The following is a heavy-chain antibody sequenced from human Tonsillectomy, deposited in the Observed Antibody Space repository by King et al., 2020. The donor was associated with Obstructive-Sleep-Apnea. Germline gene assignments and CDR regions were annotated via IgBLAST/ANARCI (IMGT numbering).Heavy chain of an antibody. V-gene: IGHV1-2*02. J-gene: IGHJ4*02. CDR3: ARDSEGDGYNYGVYY. CDR2: INPNSGGT. CDR1: GYTFTGYY. Sequence: QLVQSGAEVKKPGASVKVSCKASGYTFTGYYMHWVRQAPGQGLEWMGWINPNSGGTNYAQKFQGRVTMTRDTSISTAYMELSRLRSDDTAVYYCARDSEGDGYNYGVYYWGQGTLVTVSS. D-gene: IGHD5-24*01.